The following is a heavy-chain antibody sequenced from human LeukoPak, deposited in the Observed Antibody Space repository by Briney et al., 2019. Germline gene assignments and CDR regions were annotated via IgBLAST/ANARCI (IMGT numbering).Heavy chain of an antibody. CDR2: IIPTFGTA. V-gene: IGHV1-69*05. CDR3: ARDTYDSSGYYYGYYFDY. J-gene: IGHJ4*02. Sequence: SVKVSCKASGGTFSSYAISWVRQAPGQGLEWMGRIIPTFGTANYAQKFQGRVTITTDESTSTAYMELSSLRSEDTAVYYCARDTYDSSGYYYGYYFDYWGQGTLVTVSS. D-gene: IGHD3-22*01. CDR1: GGTFSSYA.